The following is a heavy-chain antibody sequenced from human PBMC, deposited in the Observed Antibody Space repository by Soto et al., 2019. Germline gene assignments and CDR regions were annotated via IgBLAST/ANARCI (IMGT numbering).Heavy chain of an antibody. CDR2: VYYRGRS. CDR3: VSQRTTVITEAYSDY. Sequence: SATLSLTSTVSGGSVTNSSYYWCWTRQPPGKWLGWIGSVYYRGRSYSKSSVKSQVTISVGAGKNWLALNFTSVTASDTAVYFCVSQRTTVITEAYSDYWGPGALVTVSS. V-gene: IGHV4-39*01. D-gene: IGHD4-4*01. J-gene: IGHJ4*02. CDR1: GGSVTNSSYY.